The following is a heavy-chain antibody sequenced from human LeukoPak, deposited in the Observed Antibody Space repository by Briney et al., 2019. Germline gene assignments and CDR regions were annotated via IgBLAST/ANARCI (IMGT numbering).Heavy chain of an antibody. V-gene: IGHV4-59*01. CDR1: GGSITSYH. Sequence: SETLSLTCTVSGGSITSYHYSWIRQPPGKGLEWIGYIYYSGSTNYNPSLKSRVTISVDTSKNQFSLKLSSVTAADTAVYYCARGGSGTYYHYWGQGALVTVSS. D-gene: IGHD1-26*01. CDR2: IYYSGST. CDR3: ARGGSGTYYHY. J-gene: IGHJ4*02.